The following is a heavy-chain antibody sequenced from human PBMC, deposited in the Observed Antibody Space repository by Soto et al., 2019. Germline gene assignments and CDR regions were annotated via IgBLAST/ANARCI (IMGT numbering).Heavy chain of an antibody. J-gene: IGHJ5*02. V-gene: IGHV4-38-2*02. CDR2: VHYSGNT. CDR1: GYSISSGYH. Sequence: SETLSLTCTVSGYSISSGYHWAWIRQPPGKGLEWLGSVHYSGNTYYNPSLKSRLTISVDKSKNQFSLNLSSVTAADTAVYYCARQDRVVAEGRWFDPWGQGTLVTV. CDR3: ARQDRVVAEGRWFDP. D-gene: IGHD2-15*01.